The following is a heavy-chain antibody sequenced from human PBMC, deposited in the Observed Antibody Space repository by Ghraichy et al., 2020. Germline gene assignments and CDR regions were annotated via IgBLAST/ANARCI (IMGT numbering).Heavy chain of an antibody. D-gene: IGHD3-16*01. CDR3: AQGQGRGSHVNWSFNI. J-gene: IGHJ2*01. CDR1: GLTLSDFA. CDR2: ISGSGGSI. V-gene: IGHV3-23*01. Sequence: GGSLRLSCAVSGLTLSDFAMAWVRQAPGKGLEWVSTISGSGGSIWYADSGKGRFIISRDNSRSTFYLQMNSLRAEDTAVYYCAQGQGRGSHVNWSFNIWGRGTLVIVSP.